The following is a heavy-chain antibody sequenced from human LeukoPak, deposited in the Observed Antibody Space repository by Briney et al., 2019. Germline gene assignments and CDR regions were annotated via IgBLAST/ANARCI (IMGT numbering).Heavy chain of an antibody. CDR1: GYTFTVYY. Sequence: GASVKVSCKASGYTFTVYYMHWLRHAPGQGLEWMGWIIPNSGGTKYAQKFQDRVAMTRDTSISTAYMELSSLTYDDTAVYYCARGQYYYDDAYPLHYWGQGTLVTVSS. CDR3: ARGQYYYDDAYPLHY. V-gene: IGHV1-2*02. D-gene: IGHD3-22*01. J-gene: IGHJ4*02. CDR2: IIPNSGGT.